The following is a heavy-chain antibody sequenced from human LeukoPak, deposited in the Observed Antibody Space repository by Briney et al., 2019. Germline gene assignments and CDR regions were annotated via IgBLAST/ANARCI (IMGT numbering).Heavy chain of an antibody. J-gene: IGHJ5*02. CDR3: ARGTLYSSSWYGGNWFDP. CDR2: IKQDGSEK. D-gene: IGHD6-13*01. CDR1: GFTFTTYS. V-gene: IGHV3-7*01. Sequence: PGGFLRLSCEASGFTFTTYSMTWVRQAPGKGLEWVANIKQDGSEKYYVDSVKGRFTISRDNAKNSLYLQMNSLRAEDTAVYYCARGTLYSSSWYGGNWFDPWGQGTLVTVSS.